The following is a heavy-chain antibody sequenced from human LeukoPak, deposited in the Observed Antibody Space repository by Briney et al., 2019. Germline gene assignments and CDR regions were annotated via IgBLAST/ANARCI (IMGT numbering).Heavy chain of an antibody. V-gene: IGHV4-31*03. Sequence: SETLSLTCTVSGGSISSGGYYWSWIRQHPGKGLEWIGYIYYSGSTYYNPSLKSRVTISVDTSKNQFSLKLSSVTAADTAVYYCARAITMVRGVTEGIDYWGQGTLVTVSS. D-gene: IGHD3-10*01. CDR1: GGSISSGGYY. J-gene: IGHJ4*02. CDR2: IYYSGST. CDR3: ARAITMVRGVTEGIDY.